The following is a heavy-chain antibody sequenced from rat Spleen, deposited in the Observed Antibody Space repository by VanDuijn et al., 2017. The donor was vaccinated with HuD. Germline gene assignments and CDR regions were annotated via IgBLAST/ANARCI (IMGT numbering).Heavy chain of an antibody. CDR2: ISYDGSIT. V-gene: IGHV5-29*01. CDR1: GFTFSNYG. CDR3: ATDTFYDGTYYPGGFDY. Sequence: EVQLVESGGGLVQPERSLKLSCAASGFTFSNYGMAWVRQAPKKGLEWVATISYDGSITYYRDSVKGRFTISRDNAKSTLYLQMDSLRSEDTATYYCATDTFYDGTYYPGGFDYWGQGVMVTVSS. J-gene: IGHJ2*01. D-gene: IGHD1-12*02.